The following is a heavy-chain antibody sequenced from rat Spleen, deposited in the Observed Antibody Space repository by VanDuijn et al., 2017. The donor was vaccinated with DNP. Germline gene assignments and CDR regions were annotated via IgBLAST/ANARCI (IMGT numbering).Heavy chain of an antibody. CDR3: VRWNSGHFDY. D-gene: IGHD4-3*01. Sequence: EVQLVESGGGLVQPGRSLKLSCAASGFTFSAYYMAWVRQAPAKGLEWVASISYEGSSTYYGDSVKGRFTISRDNAKSTLYLQMNSLRSEDMATYYCVRWNSGHFDYWGQGVMVTVSS. J-gene: IGHJ2*01. V-gene: IGHV5-22*01. CDR1: GFTFSAYY. CDR2: ISYEGSST.